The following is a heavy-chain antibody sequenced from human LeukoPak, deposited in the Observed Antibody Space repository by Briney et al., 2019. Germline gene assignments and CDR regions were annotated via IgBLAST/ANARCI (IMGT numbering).Heavy chain of an antibody. CDR1: GVSISSGSYY. CDR3: AREGGIIGQQLVLGWFDP. D-gene: IGHD6-13*01. CDR2: FYTSGST. J-gene: IGHJ5*02. V-gene: IGHV4-61*02. Sequence: SETLSLTCTVSGVSISSGSYYWSWIRQPGGKGLEWIGRFYTSGSTNYNPSLKSRITISVDTSKNQFSLKLSSVTAADTAVYYCAREGGIIGQQLVLGWFDPWGQGTLVTVSS.